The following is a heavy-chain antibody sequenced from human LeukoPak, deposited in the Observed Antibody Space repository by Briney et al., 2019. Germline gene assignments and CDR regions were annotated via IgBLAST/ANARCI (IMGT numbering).Heavy chain of an antibody. V-gene: IGHV4-59*08. CDR3: ARRGSGSYTDYFDY. D-gene: IGHD3-16*02. J-gene: IGHJ4*02. CDR1: GGSISSYY. Sequence: SETLSLTCTVSGGSISSYYWSWIRQPPGKGLEWIGYIYYSGSTNSNPSLKSRVTISVDTSKNQFSLKLSSVTAADTAVCYCARRGSGSYTDYFDYWGQGTLVTVSS. CDR2: IYYSGST.